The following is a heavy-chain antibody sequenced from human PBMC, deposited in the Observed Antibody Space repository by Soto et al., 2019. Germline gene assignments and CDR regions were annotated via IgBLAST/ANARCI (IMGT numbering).Heavy chain of an antibody. D-gene: IGHD3-3*01. CDR3: ASSPPDGVGPAAKRPYYDFWSGTTRTHYYYYGMDV. V-gene: IGHV1-3*01. Sequence: ASVKVSCKASGYTFTSYAMHWVRQAPGQRLEWMGWINAGNGNTKYSQKFQGRVTITRDTSASTASMELSSLISESTAVYYFASSPPDGVGPAAKRPYYDFWSGTTRTHYYYYGMDVWGQGTTVTVSS. CDR1: GYTFTSYA. CDR2: INAGNGNT. J-gene: IGHJ6*02.